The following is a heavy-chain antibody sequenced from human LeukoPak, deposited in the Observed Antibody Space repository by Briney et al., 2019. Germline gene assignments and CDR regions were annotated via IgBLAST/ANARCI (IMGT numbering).Heavy chain of an antibody. CDR3: ARDPRPLKPYYFDY. CDR1: GFTFSSYA. CDR2: ISYDGSNK. V-gene: IGHV3-30-3*01. Sequence: GRSLRLSCAASGFTFSSYAMHWVRQAPGKGLEWVAVISYDGSNKYYADSVKGRFTISRDNSKNTLYLQMNSLRAEDTAVYYCARDPRPLKPYYFDYWGQGTLVTVSS. J-gene: IGHJ4*02.